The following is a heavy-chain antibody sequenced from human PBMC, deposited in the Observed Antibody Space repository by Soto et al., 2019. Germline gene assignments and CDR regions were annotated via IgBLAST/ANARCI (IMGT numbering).Heavy chain of an antibody. V-gene: IGHV1-69*13. CDR1: GGTFSSYA. Sequence: ASVKVSCKASGGTFSSYAVSWVRQAPGQGLEWMGGIIPIFGTANYAQKFQGRVTITADESTSTAYMELSSLRSEDTAVYYCAKNPLDIVATIGYWGQGTLVTVSS. D-gene: IGHD5-12*01. J-gene: IGHJ4*02. CDR2: IIPIFGTA. CDR3: AKNPLDIVATIGY.